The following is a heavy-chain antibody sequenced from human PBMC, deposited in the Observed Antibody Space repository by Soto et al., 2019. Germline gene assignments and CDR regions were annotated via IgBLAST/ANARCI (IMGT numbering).Heavy chain of an antibody. Sequence: GASVKVSCKASGYTFTGYYMHWVRQAPGQGLEWMGWINPNSGGTNYAQKFQGRVTMTRDTSISTAYMELSRLRSDDTAVYYCARGSEYVLRFLEWLAPFDYWGQGTLVTVSS. CDR3: ARGSEYVLRFLEWLAPFDY. CDR2: INPNSGGT. D-gene: IGHD3-3*01. J-gene: IGHJ4*02. CDR1: GYTFTGYY. V-gene: IGHV1-2*02.